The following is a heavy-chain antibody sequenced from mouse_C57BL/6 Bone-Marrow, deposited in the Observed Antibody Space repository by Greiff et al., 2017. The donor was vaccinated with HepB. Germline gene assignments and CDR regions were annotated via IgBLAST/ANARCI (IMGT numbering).Heavy chain of an antibody. CDR3: TTLGAYAMDY. Sequence: EVQLQQSGAELVRPGASVKLSCTASGFNIKDDYMHWVKQRPEQGLEWIGWIDPENGDTEYASKFQGKATITADTSSNKAYLQLSSLTSEDTAVYYCTTLGAYAMDYWGQGTSVTVSS. J-gene: IGHJ4*01. CDR1: GFNIKDDY. V-gene: IGHV14-4*01. CDR2: IDPENGDT.